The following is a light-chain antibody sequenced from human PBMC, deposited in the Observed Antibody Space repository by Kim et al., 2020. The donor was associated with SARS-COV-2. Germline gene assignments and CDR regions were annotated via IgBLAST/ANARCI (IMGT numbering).Light chain of an antibody. V-gene: IGLV3-9*01. CDR2: RDN. Sequence: SVALGQTARMTCGGNNIGSKNVHWYQQKPGQAPVLVIYRDNDRPSGIPERFSGSNSGNTATLTISRAQAGDEADYYCQVWDSSTYVFGSGTKVTVL. J-gene: IGLJ1*01. CDR1: NIGSKN. CDR3: QVWDSSTYV.